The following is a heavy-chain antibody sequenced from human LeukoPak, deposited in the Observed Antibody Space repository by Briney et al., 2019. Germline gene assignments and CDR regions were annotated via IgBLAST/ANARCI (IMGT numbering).Heavy chain of an antibody. Sequence: SVKVSCKASGGTFSSYAISWVRQAPGQGLEWMGGIIPIFGTANYAQKFQGRVTMTEDTSTDTAYMELSSLRSEDTAVYYCATDPDLSPYSSSTKGGYWGQGTLVTVSS. CDR3: ATDPDLSPYSSSTKGGY. J-gene: IGHJ4*02. V-gene: IGHV1-69*06. CDR1: GGTFSSYA. D-gene: IGHD6-6*01. CDR2: IIPIFGTA.